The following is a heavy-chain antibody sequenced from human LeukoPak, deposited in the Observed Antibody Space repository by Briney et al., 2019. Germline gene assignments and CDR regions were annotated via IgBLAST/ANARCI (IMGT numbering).Heavy chain of an antibody. D-gene: IGHD3-10*01. CDR3: ARGRLGGSGSYYNVLVY. Sequence: SETMSLTCTVFGGSISSYYWSWIRQPPGKGLEWIGYISYSGSTNYNPSLKSRVTISVDTSRNQFSLKLSSVTAADTAVYYCARGRLGGSGSYYNVLVYWGQGTLVTVSS. CDR2: ISYSGST. J-gene: IGHJ4*02. CDR1: GGSISSYY. V-gene: IGHV4-59*01.